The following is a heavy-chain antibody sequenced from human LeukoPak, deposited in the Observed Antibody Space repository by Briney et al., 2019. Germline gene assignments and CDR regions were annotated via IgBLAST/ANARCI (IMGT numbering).Heavy chain of an antibody. V-gene: IGHV4-59*01. CDR2: VSYTGTT. Sequence: PSETLSLTCSVSNGFIKGYYWSWLRQPPGKGLEWLGYVSYTGTTNYNPSLQSRATISVDTYKNEFSLRLNSMTAADTAVYYCASHVLGSDTRLGPWGQGILVTVSP. CDR1: NGFIKGYY. D-gene: IGHD3-22*01. J-gene: IGHJ5*02. CDR3: ASHVLGSDTRLGP.